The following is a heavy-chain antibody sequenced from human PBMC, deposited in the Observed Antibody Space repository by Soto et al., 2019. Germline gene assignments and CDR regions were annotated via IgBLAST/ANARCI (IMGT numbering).Heavy chain of an antibody. CDR2: IFDSGST. Sequence: QVQLQESGPGLVKPSETLSLTWTVSGGSISGGVHSWSWIRQPPGQGLEWIGHIFDSGSTYYNPSLKSRLTISVDTSKNQFSLRLSSVTAADTAVYYCAREIMPLTNDWYFDLWGRGTLVTVSS. CDR1: GGSISGGVHS. V-gene: IGHV4-30-4*01. J-gene: IGHJ2*01. CDR3: AREIMPLTNDWYFDL. D-gene: IGHD2-8*01.